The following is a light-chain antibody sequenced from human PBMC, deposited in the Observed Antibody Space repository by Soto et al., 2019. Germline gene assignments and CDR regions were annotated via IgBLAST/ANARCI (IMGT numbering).Light chain of an antibody. CDR1: QTISSW. CDR2: KAS. V-gene: IGKV1-5*03. Sequence: PMTQPPPTLSGSVGASVTITCRASQTISSWLAWYQQKPGKAPKLLIYKASTLKSGVPSRFSGSGSGTEFTLTTSSLQPDDFANYYCQQYNRFSLWTFGQGTKVDIK. J-gene: IGKJ1*01. CDR3: QQYNRFSLWT.